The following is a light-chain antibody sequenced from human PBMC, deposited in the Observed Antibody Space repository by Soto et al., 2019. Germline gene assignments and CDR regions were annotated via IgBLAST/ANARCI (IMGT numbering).Light chain of an antibody. CDR2: GAS. J-gene: IGKJ3*01. CDR1: QTLSHNF. CDR3: QQYGSSPFT. V-gene: IGKV3-20*01. Sequence: ENVLTQSPGTLSLSPGESATLSCRASQTLSHNFLVWYQHKPGQAPRLLIYGASIRATGIPDRFSGSGSGTDFTLTISRLEPEDFALYYCQQYGSSPFTFGPGTRVDVK.